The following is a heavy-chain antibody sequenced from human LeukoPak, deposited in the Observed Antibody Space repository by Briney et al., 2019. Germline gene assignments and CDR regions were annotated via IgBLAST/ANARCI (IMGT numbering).Heavy chain of an antibody. CDR3: VKSAGKDGYRDSFDM. CDR2: IANSGDNT. CDR1: GFTFSNSA. D-gene: IGHD5-24*01. J-gene: IGHJ3*02. Sequence: GGSLRLSCAASGFTFSNSALNWVRQAPGKGLEWVSTIANSGDNTYYADSVKGRFTISRDNFRNTLYLQMNSLRAEDTAVYYCVKSAGKDGYRDSFDMWGQGTVVTVSS. V-gene: IGHV3-23*01.